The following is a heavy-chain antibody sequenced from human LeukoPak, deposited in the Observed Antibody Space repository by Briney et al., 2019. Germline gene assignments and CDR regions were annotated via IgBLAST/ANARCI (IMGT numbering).Heavy chain of an antibody. CDR1: GFTFSSYA. Sequence: GGSLRLSCAASGFTFSSYAMPWVRQAPGKGLEWVAVISYDGSNKYYADSVKGRFTISRDNSKNTLYLQMNSLRAEDTALYYCAKDISGDYGTFYYYGMDVWGQGTTVTVSS. V-gene: IGHV3-30-3*01. CDR3: AKDISGDYGTFYYYGMDV. D-gene: IGHD2-21*02. J-gene: IGHJ6*02. CDR2: ISYDGSNK.